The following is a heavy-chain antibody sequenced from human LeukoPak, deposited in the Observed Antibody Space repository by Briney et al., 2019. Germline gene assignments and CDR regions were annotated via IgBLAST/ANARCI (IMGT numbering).Heavy chain of an antibody. CDR2: IIPIFGTA. D-gene: IGHD3-22*01. CDR1: GGTFSSYA. CDR3: ATNQIYYDSSGYGYGMDV. V-gene: IGHV1-69*13. Sequence: GASVKVSCKASGGTFSSYAISWVRQAPGQGLEWMGGIIPIFGTANYAQKFQGRVTITADESTSTAYMELSSLRSEDTAVYYCATNQIYYDSSGYGYGMDVWGQGTTVTVSS. J-gene: IGHJ6*02.